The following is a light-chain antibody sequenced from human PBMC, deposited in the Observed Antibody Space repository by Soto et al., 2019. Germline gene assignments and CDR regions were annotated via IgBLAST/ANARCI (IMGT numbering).Light chain of an antibody. V-gene: IGKV3-15*01. J-gene: IGKJ4*01. CDR3: QQYHKWPPLT. CDR1: QSVSTN. CDR2: DAS. Sequence: EILMTQSPASLSVSPGENATLSCRASQSVSTNLVWYQQKLGQSPRLLIYDASTRPTGIPARFGGMGSGTQFTLTSTSLQSEDSAVYYCQQYHKWPPLTFGGGTKVEI.